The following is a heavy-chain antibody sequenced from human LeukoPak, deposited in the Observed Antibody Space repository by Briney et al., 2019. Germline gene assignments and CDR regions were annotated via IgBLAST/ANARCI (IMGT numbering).Heavy chain of an antibody. Sequence: WLLSTSYRSKLYNHYALSVKSRITVNPHTSKNPFSLQLNSVTPEDTAVYYCARSAGGTIDYWGQGTLVTVSS. V-gene: IGHV6-1*01. D-gene: IGHD6-13*01. CDR3: ARSAGGTIDY. J-gene: IGHJ4*02. CDR2: TSYRSKLYN.